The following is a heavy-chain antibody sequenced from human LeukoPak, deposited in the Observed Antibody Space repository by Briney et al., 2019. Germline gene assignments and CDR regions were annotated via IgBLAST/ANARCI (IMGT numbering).Heavy chain of an antibody. J-gene: IGHJ4*02. Sequence: SETLSFTCTVSGGSISSYYWSWIRQPPGKGVEWIGYIYYSGSTNYNPSLKSRVTISVDTSKNQFSLKLSSVTAADTAVYYCAREGPSRWAGFDYWGQGTLVTVSS. V-gene: IGHV4-59*01. CDR2: IYYSGST. D-gene: IGHD4-23*01. CDR1: GGSISSYY. CDR3: AREGPSRWAGFDY.